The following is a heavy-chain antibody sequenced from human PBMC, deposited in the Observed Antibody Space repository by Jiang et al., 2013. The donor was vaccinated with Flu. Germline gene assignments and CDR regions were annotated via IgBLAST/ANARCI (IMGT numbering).Heavy chain of an antibody. V-gene: IGHV3-33*01. CDR1: GFTFSSYG. Sequence: VQLVESGGGVVQPGRSLRLSCAASGFTFSSYGMHWVRQAPGKGLEWVAVIWYDGSNKYYADSVKGRFTISRDNSKNTLYLQMNSLRAEDTAVYYCARDSVGSVGGMDVWGQGTTVTVSS. CDR3: ARDSVGSVGGMDV. D-gene: IGHD3-10*01. J-gene: IGHJ6*02. CDR2: IWYDGSNK.